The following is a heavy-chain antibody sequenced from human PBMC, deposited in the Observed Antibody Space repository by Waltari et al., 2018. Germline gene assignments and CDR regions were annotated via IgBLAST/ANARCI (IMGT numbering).Heavy chain of an antibody. CDR1: GFSLSTSGMC. CDR3: ARMRDPGGYYGMDV. D-gene: IGHD3-16*01. V-gene: IGHV2-70*01. CDR2: IDWDDDK. J-gene: IGHJ6*02. Sequence: QVTLRESGPALVKPTQTLTLTCTFSGFSLSTSGMCVSWIRQPPGKALEWLALIDWDDDKYYSTSLKTRLTISKDTSKNQVVLTMTNMDPVDTATYYCARMRDPGGYYGMDVWGQGTTVTVSS.